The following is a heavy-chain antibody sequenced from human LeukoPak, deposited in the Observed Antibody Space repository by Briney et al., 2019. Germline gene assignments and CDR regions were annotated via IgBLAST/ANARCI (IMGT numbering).Heavy chain of an antibody. Sequence: SETLSLTCTVSGGSISSYYWSWIRQPPGKGLEWIGSIHYSGSTTYNPSLKSRVTISVDTSKNQFSLKLSSVTAADTAVYYCARRLGGTSTGFDYWGQGTLVTVSS. J-gene: IGHJ4*02. V-gene: IGHV4-59*08. CDR3: ARRLGGTSTGFDY. CDR1: GGSISSYY. CDR2: IHYSGST. D-gene: IGHD2-2*01.